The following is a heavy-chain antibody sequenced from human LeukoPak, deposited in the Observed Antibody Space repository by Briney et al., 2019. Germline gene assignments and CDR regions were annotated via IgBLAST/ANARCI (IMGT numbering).Heavy chain of an antibody. V-gene: IGHV4-39*07. CDR1: GGSISSTSYY. Sequence: NPSETLSLTCTVSGGSISSTSYYWVWIRQPPGKGLEWIGSIYYSGSTYYKPSLKSRITVSVDTSKNQFSLKLNSVTAADTAVYYCAKALYSTSSSYYYGMDVWGQGTTVTVSS. CDR2: IYYSGST. D-gene: IGHD6-13*01. CDR3: AKALYSTSSSYYYGMDV. J-gene: IGHJ6*02.